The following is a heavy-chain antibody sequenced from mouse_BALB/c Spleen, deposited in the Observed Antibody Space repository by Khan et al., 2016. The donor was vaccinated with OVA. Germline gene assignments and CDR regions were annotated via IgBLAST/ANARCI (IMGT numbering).Heavy chain of an antibody. CDR2: IFPSSGYS. CDR1: GYTFTSYT. Sequence: QIQLVQSGVELARPGASVKMSCKASGYTFTSYTIHWVKQRPGQGLEWIGYIFPSSGYSNYNQRFKDKATLTADKSSTTAYMQLSSLTSEDSAVYYCARNVHYYGSRGAMDYWGQGTSVTVSS. V-gene: IGHV1-4*01. CDR3: ARNVHYYGSRGAMDY. J-gene: IGHJ4*01. D-gene: IGHD1-1*01.